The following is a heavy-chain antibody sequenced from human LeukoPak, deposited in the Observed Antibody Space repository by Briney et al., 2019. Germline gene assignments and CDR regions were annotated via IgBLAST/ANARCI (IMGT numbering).Heavy chain of an antibody. CDR3: AAGGVYDLLDH. J-gene: IGHJ4*02. D-gene: IGHD2-8*01. Sequence: ASVKVSCKVSGYNLTELSTHRVRQAPGGGLEWMGGLDPEHGEAVYAQKFQGRVTMTEDTSTDTAYMELNSLTSEDTAVYYCAAGGVYDLLDHWGQGTLVTVSS. CDR1: GYNLTELS. V-gene: IGHV1-24*01. CDR2: LDPEHGEA.